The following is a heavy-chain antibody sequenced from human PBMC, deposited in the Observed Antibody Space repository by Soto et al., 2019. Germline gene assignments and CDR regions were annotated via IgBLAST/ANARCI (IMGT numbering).Heavy chain of an antibody. J-gene: IGHJ4*02. CDR2: ISGSGGST. Sequence: WGSLRLSCAASGFTFSSYAMSWVRQAPGKGLEWVSAISGSGGSTYYADSVKGRFTISRDNSKNTLYLQMNSLRAEDTAVYYCAKARALAVAGNFDYWGQGALVTVS. D-gene: IGHD6-19*01. CDR1: GFTFSSYA. CDR3: AKARALAVAGNFDY. V-gene: IGHV3-23*01.